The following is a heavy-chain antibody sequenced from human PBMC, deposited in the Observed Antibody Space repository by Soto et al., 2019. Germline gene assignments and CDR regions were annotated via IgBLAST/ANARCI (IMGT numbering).Heavy chain of an antibody. CDR3: AKDGGIARQ. V-gene: IGHV3-23*01. D-gene: IGHD6-13*01. CDR2: ISGSGGST. J-gene: IGHJ4*02. CDR1: GFIFSSYA. Sequence: PGWSLRLCCSASGFIFSSYAVSWVRQAPGKGLEWVSAISGSGGSTYYADSVKGRFAISRDNSKNTLYLQMNSLRAEDTAVYYCAKDGGIARQWGQGTLVTVSS.